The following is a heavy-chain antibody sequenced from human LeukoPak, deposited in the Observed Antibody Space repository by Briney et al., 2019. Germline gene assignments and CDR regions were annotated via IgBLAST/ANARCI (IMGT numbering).Heavy chain of an antibody. V-gene: IGHV3-66*01. D-gene: IGHD6-19*01. Sequence: GGSLRLSCAASRFTISSNYMSWVRQAPGKGLDWVSVISSGGSTYYSDSVKGRFTISRDNSKNTLYLQMNTLRAEDTAVYYCARGLYSSGWYFDYWGQGTLATVSS. J-gene: IGHJ4*02. CDR1: RFTISSNY. CDR3: ARGLYSSGWYFDY. CDR2: ISSGGST.